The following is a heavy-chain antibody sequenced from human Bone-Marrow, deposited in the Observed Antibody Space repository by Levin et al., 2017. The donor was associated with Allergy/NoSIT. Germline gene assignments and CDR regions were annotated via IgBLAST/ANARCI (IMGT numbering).Heavy chain of an antibody. CDR2: IYWNDEK. CDR1: GFSLSTSGVG. V-gene: IGHV2-5*01. Sequence: SGPTLVKPTQTLTLTCTFSGFSLSTSGVGVSWIRQPPGKPLEWLALIYWNDEKRYIPSLQSRLTITKDTSKNQVVLTMTNLDPVDTATYYCAHISGIEVILLEEDYFDYWGQGTLVTVSS. J-gene: IGHJ4*02. CDR3: AHISGIEVILLEEDYFDY. D-gene: IGHD3-10*01.